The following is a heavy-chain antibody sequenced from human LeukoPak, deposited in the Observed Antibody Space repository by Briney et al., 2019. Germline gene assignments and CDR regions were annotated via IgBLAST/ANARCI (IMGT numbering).Heavy chain of an antibody. CDR2: ITGSGDAT. CDR3: ASSRVYGYHDY. D-gene: IGHD5-18*01. J-gene: IGHJ4*02. Sequence: GGSLRLSCEGSGFSFNGYAMSWVRQAPGKGLEWVSAITGSGDATYYAESMKGRFTLSRDNSKNTLYLQMNSLRAEDTAVYYCASSRVYGYHDYWGQGTLVTVSS. CDR1: GFSFNGYA. V-gene: IGHV3-23*01.